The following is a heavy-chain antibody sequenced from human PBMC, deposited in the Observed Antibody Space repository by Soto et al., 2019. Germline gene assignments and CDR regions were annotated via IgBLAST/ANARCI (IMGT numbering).Heavy chain of an antibody. Sequence: GASVKVSCKASGGTFSSYAISWVRQAPGQGLEWMGGTIPIFGTANYAQKFQGRVTITADESTSTAYMELSSLRSEDTAVYYCARRERPYDFWSGYFDYWGQGTLVTVSS. J-gene: IGHJ4*02. CDR2: TIPIFGTA. CDR1: GGTFSSYA. CDR3: ARRERPYDFWSGYFDY. V-gene: IGHV1-69*13. D-gene: IGHD3-3*01.